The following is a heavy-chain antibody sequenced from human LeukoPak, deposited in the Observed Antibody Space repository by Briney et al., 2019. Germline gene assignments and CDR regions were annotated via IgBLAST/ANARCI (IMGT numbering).Heavy chain of an antibody. CDR2: ISANNGNT. CDR1: GYTFTNYG. Sequence: ASVKVSCKASGYTFTNYGINWVRQAPGQGLEWMGWISANNGNTDYAQKVQGRVTMTTDTSTSTAYMELRSLRSDDTAVYYCAKDGYSSNALHYWGQGTLVTVSS. J-gene: IGHJ4*02. V-gene: IGHV1-18*01. CDR3: AKDGYSSNALHY. D-gene: IGHD5-18*01.